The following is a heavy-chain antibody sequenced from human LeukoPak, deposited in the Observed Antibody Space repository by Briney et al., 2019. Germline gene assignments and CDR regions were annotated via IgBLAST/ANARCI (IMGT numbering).Heavy chain of an antibody. V-gene: IGHV3-30*18. D-gene: IGHD1-26*01. J-gene: IGHJ6*02. Sequence: GGSLRLSCAASGFTFSSYGMHWVRQAPGKGLEWVAVISYGGSNKYYADSVKGRFTISRDNSKNTLYLQMNSLRAEDTAVYYCAKDGGVGRGVYYYYYGMDVWGQGTTVTVSS. CDR3: AKDGGVGRGVYYYYYGMDV. CDR1: GFTFSSYG. CDR2: ISYGGSNK.